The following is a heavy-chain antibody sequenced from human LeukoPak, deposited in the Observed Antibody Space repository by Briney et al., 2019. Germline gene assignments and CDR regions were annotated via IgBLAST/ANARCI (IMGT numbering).Heavy chain of an antibody. Sequence: PGGSLRLSCAASGFTFSSYWMHWVRQAPGKGLVWVSRINSDGSSTSYGDSVKGRFTISSDNAKNTLYLQMNILRAEDTAVYYCARDVYGSGSYYYYYYGMDVWGQGTTVTVSS. V-gene: IGHV3-74*01. CDR1: GFTFSSYW. CDR3: ARDVYGSGSYYYYYYGMDV. J-gene: IGHJ6*02. CDR2: INSDGSST. D-gene: IGHD3-10*01.